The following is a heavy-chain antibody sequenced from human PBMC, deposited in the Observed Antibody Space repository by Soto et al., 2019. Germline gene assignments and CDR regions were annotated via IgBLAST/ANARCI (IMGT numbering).Heavy chain of an antibody. CDR3: ARLVVGADYSDY. CDR2: MNPISGKA. CDR1: GYTFTNND. D-gene: IGHD1-26*01. Sequence: QVQLVQSGAEVKEPGASVRVSCKASGYTFTNNDISWVRQATGQGLEWMGWMNPISGKAGYGQKFQGRVTMTRNTSISTAYPGLRSLRGEDAALFHCARLVVGADYSDYWGQGTLVTVSS. J-gene: IGHJ4*02. V-gene: IGHV1-8*01.